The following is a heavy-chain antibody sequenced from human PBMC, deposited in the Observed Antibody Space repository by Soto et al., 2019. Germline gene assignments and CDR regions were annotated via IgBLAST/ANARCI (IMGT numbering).Heavy chain of an antibody. Sequence: QVQLQESGPGLVKPSQPLSLTCTVSGGSISSGGYYWSWIRQHPGKGLEWIGYIYYSGSTYYNPSLKSRVTISVDTSKNQFSLKLSSVTAADTAVYYCARDGKYNSSWYGRGPNWFDPWGQGTLVTVSS. CDR3: ARDGKYNSSWYGRGPNWFDP. D-gene: IGHD6-13*01. CDR1: GGSISSGGYY. V-gene: IGHV4-31*03. CDR2: IYYSGST. J-gene: IGHJ5*02.